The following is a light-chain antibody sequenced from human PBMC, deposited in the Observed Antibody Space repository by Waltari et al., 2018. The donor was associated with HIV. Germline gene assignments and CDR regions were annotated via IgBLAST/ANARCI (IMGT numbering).Light chain of an antibody. CDR3: QQYYSTPPWT. V-gene: IGKV4-1*01. Sequence: DIVMTQSPDSLAVSLGERATINCKSSQSVLYSSNNKNYLAWYQQKPGQPPKLLIYWASTRDSVVPDRFSGSGSGTDFTLTISSLQAEDVAVYYCQQYYSTPPWTFGQGTKVEIK. J-gene: IGKJ1*01. CDR2: WAS. CDR1: QSVLYSSNNKNY.